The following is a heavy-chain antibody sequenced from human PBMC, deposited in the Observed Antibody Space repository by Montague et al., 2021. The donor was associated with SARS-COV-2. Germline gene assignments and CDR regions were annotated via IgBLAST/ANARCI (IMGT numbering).Heavy chain of an antibody. CDR3: AREYSSGVYFDD. V-gene: IGHV2-70*11. CDR2: XXWGDDK. Sequence: PALVKPTQTLTLTCTFSGFSLSTSGMCVSWIRQPPGKALEWLARXXWGDDKYYSTSLKTRLTISKDTSKNQVVLTMTNMDPVDTATYYCAREYSSGVYFDDWGQGTLVTVSS. CDR1: GFSLSTSGMC. J-gene: IGHJ4*02. D-gene: IGHD6-19*01.